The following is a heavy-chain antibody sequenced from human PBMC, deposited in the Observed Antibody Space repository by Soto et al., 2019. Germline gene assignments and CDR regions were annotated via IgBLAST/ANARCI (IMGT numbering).Heavy chain of an antibody. V-gene: IGHV3-7*01. CDR2: INPDGSGE. CDR3: ARENWFFDY. Sequence: PGGSLRLSCAASGFSFEIYWMGWVRQAPGKGLEWVANINPDGSGEYYLDSVKGRFTISRDNAKNSVYLQMNSLVGDDTAVYYCARENWFFDYWAQGTPVTVSS. CDR1: GFSFEIYW. D-gene: IGHD3-10*01. J-gene: IGHJ4*02.